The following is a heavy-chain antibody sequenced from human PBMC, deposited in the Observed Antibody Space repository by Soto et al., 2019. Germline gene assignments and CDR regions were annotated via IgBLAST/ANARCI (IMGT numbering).Heavy chain of an antibody. CDR2: INCDNGNT. Sequence: QVQLVQSGADVKKPGASVKVSCKTSGYNFSENAVHWVRQAPGQGLEWMGWINCDNGNTKYSLKMKGRLTIARDTSATTVYMELSALTSEDTAVYFCARAEVGSAWPYWGQGTLVSVSS. D-gene: IGHD6-19*01. V-gene: IGHV1-3*01. J-gene: IGHJ4*02. CDR1: GYNFSENA. CDR3: ARAEVGSAWPY.